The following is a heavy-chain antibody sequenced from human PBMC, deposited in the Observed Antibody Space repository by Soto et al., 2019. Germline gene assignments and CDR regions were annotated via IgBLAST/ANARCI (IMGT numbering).Heavy chain of an antibody. V-gene: IGHV3-48*02. J-gene: IGHJ4*02. D-gene: IGHD3-9*01. Sequence: EVQLVESGGGLVQPGGSLRLSCAASGFTFSSYSMNWVRQAPGKGLEWVSYISSSSSTIYYADSVKGRFTISRDNAKNSLYLQMKSLRDEDTAVYYCARGRSVLRYFDWWTLDYWGQGTLVTVSS. CDR3: ARGRSVLRYFDWWTLDY. CDR2: ISSSSSTI. CDR1: GFTFSSYS.